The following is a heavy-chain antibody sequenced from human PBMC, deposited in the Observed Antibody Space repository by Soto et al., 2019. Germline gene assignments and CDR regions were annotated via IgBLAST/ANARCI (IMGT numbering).Heavy chain of an antibody. J-gene: IGHJ4*02. CDR2: IHYSGST. CDR1: GGSIGGYY. CDR3: ARVSGEYSGNNVDY. Sequence: SETLSLTCTVSGGSIGGYYWNWIRQPPGKGLEWIGFIHYSGSTSYNPSLKSRVTISVDTSKNHFSLKLTSVTAADTAVYFCARVSGEYSGNNVDYWGQGTLVTVSS. D-gene: IGHD5-12*01. V-gene: IGHV4-59*13.